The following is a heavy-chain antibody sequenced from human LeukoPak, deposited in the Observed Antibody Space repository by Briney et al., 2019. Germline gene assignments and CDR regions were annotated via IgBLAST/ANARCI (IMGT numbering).Heavy chain of an antibody. D-gene: IGHD4-17*01. V-gene: IGHV4-31*03. Sequence: SETLSLTCSVSGGSVSSGGYFWSWIRQHPGKGLEWIGYIYYSGSTSYNPSLKSRLTISVDTSKNQFSLKLSSVTAADTAVYYCAGDSDYGDYGRGTWFVPWGQGTLVTVSS. CDR1: GGSVSSGGYF. CDR2: IYYSGST. J-gene: IGHJ5*02. CDR3: AGDSDYGDYGRGTWFVP.